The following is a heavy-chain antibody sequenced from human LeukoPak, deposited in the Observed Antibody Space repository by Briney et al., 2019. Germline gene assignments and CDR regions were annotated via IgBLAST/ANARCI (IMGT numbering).Heavy chain of an antibody. CDR3: ARGKGLYYFDY. V-gene: IGHV3-21*01. CDR1: GFTFSSYS. Sequence: GGSLRLSCAASGFTFSSYSMNWVRQAPGKGLEWVSSISSSSSYIYYADSVKGRFPISRDNAKNSLYLQMNSLRAEDTAVYYCARGKGLYYFDYWGQGTLVTVSS. CDR2: ISSSSSYI. J-gene: IGHJ4*02.